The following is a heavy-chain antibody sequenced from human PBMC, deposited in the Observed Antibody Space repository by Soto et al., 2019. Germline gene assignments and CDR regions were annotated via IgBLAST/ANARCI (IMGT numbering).Heavy chain of an antibody. J-gene: IGHJ6*02. CDR3: ARDRVDRYDFWSGQETGMDV. V-gene: IGHV4-30-2*01. CDR2: IYHSGST. CDR1: GGSISSGGYS. D-gene: IGHD3-3*01. Sequence: PSETLSLTCAVSGGSISSGGYSWSWIRQPPGKGLEWIGYIYHSGSTYYNPSLKSRVTISLDMSKNQFSLKLSSVTAADTAVYYCARDRVDRYDFWSGQETGMDVWGRGTTVTVSS.